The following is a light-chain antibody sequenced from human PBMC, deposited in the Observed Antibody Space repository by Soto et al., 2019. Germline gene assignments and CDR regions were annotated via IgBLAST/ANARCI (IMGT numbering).Light chain of an antibody. CDR1: QSIASTF. CDR3: QQYDRSLYT. Sequence: ENALTQSPGTLSLSPGERATLSCRASQSIASTFLAWYQQKPGQAPRLLIYGASNRATGIPDRFSGSGSGTDFTLTISRLEPEDFAVYYCQQYDRSLYTFGQGTKLEIK. CDR2: GAS. V-gene: IGKV3-20*01. J-gene: IGKJ2*01.